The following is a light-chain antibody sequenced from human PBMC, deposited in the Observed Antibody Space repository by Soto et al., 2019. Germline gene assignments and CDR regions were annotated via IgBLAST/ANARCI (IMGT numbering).Light chain of an antibody. V-gene: IGLV2-11*01. Sequence: QSVLTQPRSVSGSPGQSVTISCTGTSNDVGNYNYVSWYQQHPGKAPKLMIYAVTGRPSGVPDRFSGSKSGNTASLTISGLQAEDEADYHCCSYAGSYSWVFGGGTKVTVL. CDR3: CSYAGSYSWV. CDR2: AVT. J-gene: IGLJ3*02. CDR1: SNDVGNYNY.